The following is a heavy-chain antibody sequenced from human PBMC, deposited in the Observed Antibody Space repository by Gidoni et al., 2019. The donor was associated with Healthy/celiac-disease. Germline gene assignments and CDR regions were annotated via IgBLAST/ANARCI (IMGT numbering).Heavy chain of an antibody. D-gene: IGHD1-26*01. J-gene: IGHJ6*03. CDR3: ARDGGGSYYGYYYYYMDV. CDR1: GFTFRSSR. CDR2: ISSSSSYI. V-gene: IGHV3-21*01. Sequence: EVQLVESGGGLVKPGGSLRLSCAASGFTFRSSRMNWVRQAPGKGLGWVSSISSSSSYIYDADSVKGRFTISRDNAKNSLYLQMNSLRAEDTAVYYCARDGGGSYYGYYYYYMDVWGKGTTVTVSS.